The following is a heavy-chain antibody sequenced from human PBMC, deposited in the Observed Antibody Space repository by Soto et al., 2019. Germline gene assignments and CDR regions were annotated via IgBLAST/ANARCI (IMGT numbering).Heavy chain of an antibody. CDR1: GFTFSSYD. CDR3: ANDRDGYNDD. Sequence: QVQLVESGGGVVQPGRSLRLSCAASGFTFSSYDMHWVRKAPGKGLEWVAVISYDGSNKYYADSVKGRFTISRDNSKNTLYLQMHSLRAEDTAVYYCANDRDGYNDDWGQTTLLTVSS. D-gene: IGHD5-12*01. V-gene: IGHV3-30*18. CDR2: ISYDGSNK. J-gene: IGHJ4*02.